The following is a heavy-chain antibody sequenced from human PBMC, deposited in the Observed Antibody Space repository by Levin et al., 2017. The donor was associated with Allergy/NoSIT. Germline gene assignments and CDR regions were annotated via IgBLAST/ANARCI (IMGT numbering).Heavy chain of an antibody. J-gene: IGHJ3*02. CDR2: MNPNSGNT. CDR3: ARGRISSGWDAFDI. D-gene: IGHD6-19*01. V-gene: IGHV1-8*01. CDR1: GYTFTSYD. Sequence: GASVKVSCKASGYTFTSYDINWVRQATGQGLEWMGWMNPNSGNTGYAQKFQGRVTMTRNTSISTAYMELSSLRSEDTAVYYCARGRISSGWDAFDIWGQGTMVTVSS.